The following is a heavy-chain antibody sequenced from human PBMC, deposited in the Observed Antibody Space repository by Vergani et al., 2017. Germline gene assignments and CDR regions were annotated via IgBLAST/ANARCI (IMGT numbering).Heavy chain of an antibody. CDR2: IYSGGST. CDR1: GFTVSSNY. J-gene: IGHJ3*02. V-gene: IGHV3-66*01. Sequence: EVQLVESGGGLVQPGGSLRLSCAASGFTVSSNYMSCVRQAPGKGLEWVSVIYSGGSTYYADSVKGRFTISRDNSKNTLYLQMNSLRAEDTAVYYCARAHNYDYIWGSYRSGNAFDIWGQGTMVTVSS. CDR3: ARAHNYDYIWGSYRSGNAFDI. D-gene: IGHD3-16*02.